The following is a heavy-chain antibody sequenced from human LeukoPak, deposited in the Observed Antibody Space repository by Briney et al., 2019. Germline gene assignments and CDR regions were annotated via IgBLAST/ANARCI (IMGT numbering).Heavy chain of an antibody. V-gene: IGHV3-21*01. CDR2: ISSSSGSI. CDR1: GFTFSSFS. CDR3: ARDVGDEGNY. J-gene: IGHJ4*02. D-gene: IGHD3-16*01. Sequence: PGGSLRLSCAASGFTFSSFSMNWVRQAPGKGLEWVSSISSSSGSIYYADSLKGRFTISRDNARNSLYLQMDSLRAEDTAVYYCARDVGDEGNYWGQGTLVTVSS.